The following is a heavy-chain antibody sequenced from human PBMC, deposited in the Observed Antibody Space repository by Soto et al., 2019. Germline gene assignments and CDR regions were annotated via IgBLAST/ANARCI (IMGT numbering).Heavy chain of an antibody. J-gene: IGHJ6*02. Sequence: GGSLRLSCTASGFTFSNYAMHWVRQAPGKGLEWIVVISHDETSKYYLDSVKGRFTISRDNSKNTQYLQMNSLRVEDTAVYYCARDFASVVGAGNFHYYKMDVWGQGTTVTVSS. CDR2: ISHDETSK. CDR1: GFTFSNYA. CDR3: ARDFASVVGAGNFHYYKMDV. D-gene: IGHD2-2*01. V-gene: IGHV3-30*04.